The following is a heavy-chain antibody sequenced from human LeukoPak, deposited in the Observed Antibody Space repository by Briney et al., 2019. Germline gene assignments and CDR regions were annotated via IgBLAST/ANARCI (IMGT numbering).Heavy chain of an antibody. J-gene: IGHJ4*02. Sequence: GGSLRLSCAVSGFTFRNYWMAWFRQAPGKGLEWVANIKQEGRDKYYVDSVKGRFTISKDNAKNSLYLQMNSLRPEDTAVYYCARVTAVAGFDCWGQGTLVTVSS. CDR3: ARVTAVAGFDC. V-gene: IGHV3-7*03. CDR2: IKQEGRDK. D-gene: IGHD6-19*01. CDR1: GFTFRNYW.